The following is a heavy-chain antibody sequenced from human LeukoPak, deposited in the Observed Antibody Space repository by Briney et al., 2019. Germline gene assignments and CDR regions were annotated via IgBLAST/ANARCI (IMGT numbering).Heavy chain of an antibody. Sequence: SETLSLTCTVSGYSISSGYYWGWIRQPPGKGLEWIGSIYHSGSTYYIPSLKSRVTISVDTSKNQFSLKLSSVTAADTAVYYCARQRDFWSGYLNWFDPWGQGTLVTVSS. CDR1: GYSISSGYY. V-gene: IGHV4-38-2*02. CDR3: ARQRDFWSGYLNWFDP. CDR2: IYHSGST. D-gene: IGHD3-3*01. J-gene: IGHJ5*02.